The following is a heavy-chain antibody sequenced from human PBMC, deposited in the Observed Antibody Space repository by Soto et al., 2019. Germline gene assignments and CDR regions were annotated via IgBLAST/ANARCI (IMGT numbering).Heavy chain of an antibody. V-gene: IGHV1-58*01. CDR1: GFTFTSSA. CDR2: IVVIFGKT. Sequence: SVKVSCKASGFTFTSSAVQWVRQARGQRLERIGGIVVIFGKTNYAQKFQGRVTITADESTSTAYMELSSLRSEDTAVYYCARDALTVTTEVGAFDIWGQGTMVTVSS. CDR3: ARDALTVTTEVGAFDI. D-gene: IGHD4-17*01. J-gene: IGHJ3*02.